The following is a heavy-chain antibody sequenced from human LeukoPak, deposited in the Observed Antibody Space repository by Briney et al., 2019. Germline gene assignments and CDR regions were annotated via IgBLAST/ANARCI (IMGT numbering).Heavy chain of an antibody. CDR2: IRYDGSNK. J-gene: IGHJ4*02. V-gene: IGHV3-30*02. Sequence: GGSLRLSCAASGFTFSSYGMHWVRQAPGKGLEGVAFIRYDGSNKYYADSVKGGFTISRDNSKNTLYLQMNSLRAEDTAVYYCAKDLERFGELLQFDYWGQGTLVTVSS. D-gene: IGHD3-10*01. CDR3: AKDLERFGELLQFDY. CDR1: GFTFSSYG.